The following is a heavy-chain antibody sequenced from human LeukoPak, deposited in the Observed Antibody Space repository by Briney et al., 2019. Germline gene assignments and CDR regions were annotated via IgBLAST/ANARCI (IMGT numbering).Heavy chain of an antibody. CDR3: AKDPVFYDFWSGYFDY. J-gene: IGHJ4*02. CDR2: INSDGSST. Sequence: PGGSLRLSCAASGFTFSSYWMHWVRHAPGKGLVWVSRINSDGSSTSYADSVKGRFTISRDNAKNTLYLQMNSLRAEDTAVYYCAKDPVFYDFWSGYFDYWGQGTLVTVSS. D-gene: IGHD3-3*01. V-gene: IGHV3-74*01. CDR1: GFTFSSYW.